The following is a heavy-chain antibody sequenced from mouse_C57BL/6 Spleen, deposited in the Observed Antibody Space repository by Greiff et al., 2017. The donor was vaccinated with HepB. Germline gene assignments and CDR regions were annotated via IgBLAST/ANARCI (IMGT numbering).Heavy chain of an antibody. D-gene: IGHD1-1*01. Sequence: VKLQQPGAELVMPGASVKLSCKASGYTFTSYWMHWVKQRPGQGLEWIGEIDPSDSYTNYNQKFKGKSTLTVDKSSSTAYMQLSSLTSEDSAGYYCARTGTTVVARAFDYWGQGTTLTVSS. CDR3: ARTGTTVVARAFDY. V-gene: IGHV1-69*01. CDR2: IDPSDSYT. CDR1: GYTFTSYW. J-gene: IGHJ2*01.